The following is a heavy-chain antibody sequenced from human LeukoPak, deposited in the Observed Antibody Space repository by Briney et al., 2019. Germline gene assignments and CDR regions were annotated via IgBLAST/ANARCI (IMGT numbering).Heavy chain of an antibody. CDR2: ISSSSSTI. D-gene: IGHD1-7*01. V-gene: IGHV3-48*01. J-gene: IGHJ6*03. CDR3: ARDRLELRGASYYYYMDV. Sequence: GVSLTLFCAASGFTFSSYSMNGVRQAPGKGREWVSYISSSSSTIYYADSVKGRFTISRDNAKNSLYLQMNSLRAEDTAVYYCARDRLELRGASYYYYMDVWGKGTTVTVSS. CDR1: GFTFSSYS.